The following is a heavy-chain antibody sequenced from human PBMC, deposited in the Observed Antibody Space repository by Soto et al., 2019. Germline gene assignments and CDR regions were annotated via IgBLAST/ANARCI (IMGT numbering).Heavy chain of an antibody. CDR2: ISGSGVYT. CDR3: AKYGCSSTACQSYY. J-gene: IGHJ4*02. CDR1: GFTFSSYA. V-gene: IGHV3-23*01. Sequence: EVQLLESGGGSVQPGGSLRLSCAASGFTFSSYAMTWVRQAPGKGLEWVSAISGSGVYTYYANSVRGRFTISRDNSKNTLYLQLNSLRAEDTAVYYCAKYGCSSTACQSYYWGQGTRVTVSS. D-gene: IGHD2-2*01.